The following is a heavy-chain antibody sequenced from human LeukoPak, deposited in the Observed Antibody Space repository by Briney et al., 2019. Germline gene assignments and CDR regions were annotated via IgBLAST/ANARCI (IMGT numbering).Heavy chain of an antibody. V-gene: IGHV4-38-2*02. D-gene: IGHD5-24*01. Sequence: MSSETLSLTCTVSGYSISSGYYWGWIRQPPGKGLEWIGSIYYSGSTYYNPSLRSRVTISVDTSKNQFSLKLSSVTAADTAVYYCASEMGEMATIGFWGQGTLVTVSS. CDR3: ASEMGEMATIGF. J-gene: IGHJ4*02. CDR2: IYYSGST. CDR1: GYSISSGYY.